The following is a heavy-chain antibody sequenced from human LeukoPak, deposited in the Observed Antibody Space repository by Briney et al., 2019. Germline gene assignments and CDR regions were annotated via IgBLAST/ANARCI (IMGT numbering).Heavy chain of an antibody. CDR2: ISNSSSYI. Sequence: GGSLRLSCAASGFTFSSYSMNWVRQAPGKGLEWVSSISNSSSYIYYADSVKGRFTISRDNAKNSLYLQMNSLRAEDTAVYYCARDSAHQGFDYWGQGTLVTVSS. CDR3: ARDSAHQGFDY. J-gene: IGHJ4*02. CDR1: GFTFSSYS. V-gene: IGHV3-21*01.